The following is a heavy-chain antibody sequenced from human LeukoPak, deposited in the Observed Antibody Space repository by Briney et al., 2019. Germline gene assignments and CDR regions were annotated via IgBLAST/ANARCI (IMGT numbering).Heavy chain of an antibody. V-gene: IGHV3-23*01. CDR1: GFTFITSA. Sequence: GGSLRLSCAASGFTFITSAMSWVRQAPGKGLEWVSAISGSGGSTYYADSVKGRFTISRDNSKNTLYLQMNSLRAEDTAVYYCAKAGKRAYGDYADFDYWGQGTLVTVSS. CDR3: AKAGKRAYGDYADFDY. J-gene: IGHJ4*02. CDR2: ISGSGGST. D-gene: IGHD4-17*01.